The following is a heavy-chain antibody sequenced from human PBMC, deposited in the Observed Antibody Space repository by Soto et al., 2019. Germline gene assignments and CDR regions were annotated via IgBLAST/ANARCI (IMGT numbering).Heavy chain of an antibody. J-gene: IGHJ5*02. CDR1: GFTFSRYS. CDR2: ISSSSSYI. V-gene: IGHV3-21*01. Sequence: EVQLVESGGGLVKPGWSLRLSCAASGFTFSRYSMNWVRQAPGKGLEWVSSISSSSSYIYYADSVKGRFTISRDNAKNSLYVQMNRLRAEDTAVYYCARDRAARGWFDPWGQGTLVTVSS. CDR3: ARDRAARGWFDP. D-gene: IGHD6-6*01.